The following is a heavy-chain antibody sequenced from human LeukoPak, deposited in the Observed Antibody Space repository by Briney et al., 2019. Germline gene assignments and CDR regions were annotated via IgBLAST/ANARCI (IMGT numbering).Heavy chain of an antibody. CDR2: ISGSGGNT. CDR3: AKDLHYNNNWYFFFDY. V-gene: IGHV3-23*01. J-gene: IGHJ4*02. CDR1: GFTFSSYA. D-gene: IGHD6-13*01. Sequence: GGSLRLPCAASGFTFSSYAMSWVRQAPGKGLEWVSTISGSGGNTYYADSLKGRFTISRDNSKNTLHLQMNSLRAEDTAVYYCAKDLHYNNNWYFFFDYWGQGTLVTVSS.